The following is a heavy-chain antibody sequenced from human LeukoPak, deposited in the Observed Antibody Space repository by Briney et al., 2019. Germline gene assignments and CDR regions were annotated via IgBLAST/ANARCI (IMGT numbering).Heavy chain of an antibody. CDR2: IYPGDSDA. CDR3: ARQGRIVVVTTTHDAFDI. J-gene: IGHJ3*02. CDR1: GYSFTTYW. D-gene: IGHD2-21*02. Sequence: KPGESLKISCTGFGYSFTTYWIGWVRQMPGKGLEWMGIIYPGDSDARYSPSSQGQVTISVDKSISTAYLQWSSLKASDTAMYYCARQGRIVVVTTTHDAFDIWGQGTMVTVSS. V-gene: IGHV5-51*01.